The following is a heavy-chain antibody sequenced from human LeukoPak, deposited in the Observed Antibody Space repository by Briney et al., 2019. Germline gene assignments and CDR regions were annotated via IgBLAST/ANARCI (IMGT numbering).Heavy chain of an antibody. V-gene: IGHV4-59*01. CDR3: AREDTTRTVDY. D-gene: IGHD1-1*01. CDR1: GGSISSYY. J-gene: IGHJ4*02. Sequence: SETLSLTCTVSGGSISSYYWSWLRQPPGKGLEWIGYIYYSGSTNYNPSLKSRVTISVDTSKNQFSLKLSSVTAADTAVYYCAREDTTRTVDYWGQGTLVTVSS. CDR2: IYYSGST.